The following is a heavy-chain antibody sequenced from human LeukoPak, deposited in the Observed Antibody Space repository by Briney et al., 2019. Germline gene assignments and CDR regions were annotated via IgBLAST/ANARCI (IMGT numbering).Heavy chain of an antibody. CDR3: ARYYYDSQITP. CDR1: GGTFSSYA. CDR2: IIPILGIA. D-gene: IGHD3-22*01. J-gene: IGHJ5*02. Sequence: SVKVSCKASGGTFSSYAISWVRQAPGQGLEWMGRIIPILGIANYAQKFQGRVTITADKSTSTAYMELSSLRAEDTAVYYCARYYYDSQITPWGQGTLVTVSS. V-gene: IGHV1-69*04.